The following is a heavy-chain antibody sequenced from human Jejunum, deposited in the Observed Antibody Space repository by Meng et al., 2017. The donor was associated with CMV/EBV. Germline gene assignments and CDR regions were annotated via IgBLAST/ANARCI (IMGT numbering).Heavy chain of an antibody. CDR3: ARGWADIRFSGAMDV. CDR2: VSYNGNT. V-gene: IGHV4-59*02. D-gene: IGHD3-3*01. CDR1: GSVTDFHC. J-gene: IGHJ6*02. Sequence: GSVTDFHCWSWVRQPPGKGLEWIAYVSYNGNTNYNRSLKGRVSVSSDAAKNQFYLRLASATTADTAVYYCARGWADIRFSGAMDVWGQGTTVTVSS.